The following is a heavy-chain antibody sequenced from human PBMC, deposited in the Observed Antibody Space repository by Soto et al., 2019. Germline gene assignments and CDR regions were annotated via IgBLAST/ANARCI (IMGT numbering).Heavy chain of an antibody. CDR1: GGSISSSNW. V-gene: IGHV4-4*02. CDR2: IYHSGST. D-gene: IGHD3-22*01. Sequence: SETLSLTCAVSGGSISSSNWWSWVRQPPGKGLEWIGEIYHSGSTNYNPSLKSRVTISVDKSKNQFSLKLSSVTAADTAVYYCARDRSLYYYDSSGYYWDAFDIWGQGTMVTISS. J-gene: IGHJ3*02. CDR3: ARDRSLYYYDSSGYYWDAFDI.